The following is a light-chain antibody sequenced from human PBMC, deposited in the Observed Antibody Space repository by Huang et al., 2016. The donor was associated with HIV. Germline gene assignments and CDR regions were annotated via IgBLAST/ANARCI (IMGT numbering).Light chain of an antibody. CDR1: HNVTHDY. CDR3: QQYSTSPWT. J-gene: IGKJ1*01. V-gene: IGKV3-20*01. CDR2: GPA. Sequence: EIVLTQSPDTLSLSPGERGPLSCRASHNVTHDYLAWYQHKSGQAPRLLIYGPASRAAATPARFSGSVSRTDFSLTIDTVKPEVVASYYCQQYSTSPWTCGPGTKLEIK.